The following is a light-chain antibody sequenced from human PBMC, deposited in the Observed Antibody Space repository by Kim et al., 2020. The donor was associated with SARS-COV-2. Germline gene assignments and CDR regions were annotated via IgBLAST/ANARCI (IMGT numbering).Light chain of an antibody. V-gene: IGKV1-16*01. CDR3: QQYKTYPLT. Sequence: ASVGDRVTITCRASQDIGKSLAWFQPKPGKAPKSLIYDVSNLESGVPSRFSGSGSGTDFTLTISSLQPEDFASYYCQQYKTYPLTFGGGTKVEIK. CDR1: QDIGKS. J-gene: IGKJ4*01. CDR2: DVS.